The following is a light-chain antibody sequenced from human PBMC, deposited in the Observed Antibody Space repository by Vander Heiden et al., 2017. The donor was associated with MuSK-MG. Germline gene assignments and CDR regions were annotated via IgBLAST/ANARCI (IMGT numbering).Light chain of an antibody. CDR2: AAS. V-gene: IGKV1-39*01. CDR3: QQSYSTRLT. J-gene: IGKJ4*01. CDR1: QSISSY. Sequence: DIQMTQSPSSLSASVGDRVTITCRASQSISSYLNWYKQKPGKAPKRLIYAASSLQSGVPSRFSGSGSGTDFTLTISSLQPEDFATYYCQQSYSTRLTFGGGTKVEIK.